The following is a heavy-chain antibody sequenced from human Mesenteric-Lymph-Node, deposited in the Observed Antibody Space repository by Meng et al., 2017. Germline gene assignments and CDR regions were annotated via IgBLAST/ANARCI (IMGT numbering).Heavy chain of an antibody. CDR1: GGSISSGGHS. CDR3: ARVDSSGYFLDY. V-gene: IGHV4-31*03. J-gene: IGHJ4*01. D-gene: IGHD3-22*01. CDR2: IYYSGST. Sequence: QVPLPESGPGLVKPSQTLSLTCTVSGGSISSGGHSWSWIRQHPGKGLEWIAYIYYSGSTYYNPSLKSRVILSVDTSKNQFSLKLSSVTAADTAVYYCARVDSSGYFLDYWGQGTLVTVSS.